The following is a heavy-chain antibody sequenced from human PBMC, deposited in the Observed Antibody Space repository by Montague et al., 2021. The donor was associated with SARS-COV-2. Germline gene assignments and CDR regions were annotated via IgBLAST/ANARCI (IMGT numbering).Heavy chain of an antibody. Sequence: SETLSLTCSLSGGSIRSYYWSWIRLPPGKPLEWLGYIYYTGETTHNPSLKSRVTISVDTSRSQFSLRLTSVTAAVTAVYFCARFWSGYVDKWSQGTLVTVSS. D-gene: IGHD3-3*01. CDR1: GGSIRSYY. J-gene: IGHJ4*02. CDR3: ARFWSGYVDK. CDR2: IYYTGET. V-gene: IGHV4-59*01.